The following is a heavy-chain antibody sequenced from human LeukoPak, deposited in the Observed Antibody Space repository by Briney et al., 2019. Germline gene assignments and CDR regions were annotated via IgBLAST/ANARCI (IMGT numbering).Heavy chain of an antibody. CDR2: IYYSGRT. Sequence: SETLALTCTVSGGFLSDYYWSWIRQPPGKGLGWIGDIYYSGRTNYNPSLKSRVTISLDMTKHQFSLKLSSVTAADTAVYFCAREATITVAGTRKFDYWGQGTLVTVSS. CDR1: GGFLSDYY. CDR3: AREATITVAGTRKFDY. V-gene: IGHV4-59*01. D-gene: IGHD6-19*01. J-gene: IGHJ4*02.